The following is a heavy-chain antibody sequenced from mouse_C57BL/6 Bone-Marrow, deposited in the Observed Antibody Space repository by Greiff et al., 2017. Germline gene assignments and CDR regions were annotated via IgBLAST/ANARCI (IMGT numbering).Heavy chain of an antibody. V-gene: IGHV1-69*01. D-gene: IGHD1-1*01. Sequence: QVQLQQPGAELVMPGASVKLSCKASGYTFTSYWMHWVKQRPGQGLEWIGEIDPSDSYTNYNQKFKGKSTLTVDKSSSTPYMQLSSLTSEDSAVYYCARRGYYGFAYWGQGTLVTVSA. CDR2: IDPSDSYT. CDR1: GYTFTSYW. CDR3: ARRGYYGFAY. J-gene: IGHJ3*01.